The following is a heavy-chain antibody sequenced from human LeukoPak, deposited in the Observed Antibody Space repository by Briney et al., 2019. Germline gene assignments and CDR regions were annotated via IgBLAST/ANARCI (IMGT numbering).Heavy chain of an antibody. J-gene: IGHJ2*01. V-gene: IGHV4-59*01. Sequence: SETLSLTCTVSGGSISSYYWSWIRQPPGKGLEWIGYIYYSGSTNYNPSLKSRVTRSVDTSKNHFSLKLSSVTAADTAVYYCARGMYDSSGYYYWYFDLWGRGTLVTVSS. CDR2: IYYSGST. CDR3: ARGMYDSSGYYYWYFDL. CDR1: GGSISSYY. D-gene: IGHD3-22*01.